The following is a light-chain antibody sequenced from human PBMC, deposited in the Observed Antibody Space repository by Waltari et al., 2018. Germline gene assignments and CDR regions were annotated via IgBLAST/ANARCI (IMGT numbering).Light chain of an antibody. CDR2: WAS. CDR3: QQYYSTPPT. CDR1: QTVFYSSTNKNY. Sequence: IVMTQSPDSLAVSLGAGATVNCKSSQTVFYSSTNKNYLAWYQQKPGQPPKLLLYWASTRESGVPDRFSGSGSETDFTLTISSLQAEDVAVYYCQQYYSTPPTFGQGTKLEI. V-gene: IGKV4-1*01. J-gene: IGKJ2*01.